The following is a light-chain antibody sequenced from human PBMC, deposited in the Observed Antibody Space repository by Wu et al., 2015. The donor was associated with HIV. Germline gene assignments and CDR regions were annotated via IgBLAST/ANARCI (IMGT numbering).Light chain of an antibody. CDR3: QQYYITPQT. CDR2: VAS. CDR1: QYISNS. J-gene: IGKJ1*01. V-gene: IGKV1-NL1*01. Sequence: DIQMIQSPSSLSAFVGDRVTITCRASQYISNSLAWYQHNPGKAPKLLVYVASRLESGVPSRFSGSGSGTEYTLTISSLQPEDFATYYCQQYYITPQTFGQGTKVEIK.